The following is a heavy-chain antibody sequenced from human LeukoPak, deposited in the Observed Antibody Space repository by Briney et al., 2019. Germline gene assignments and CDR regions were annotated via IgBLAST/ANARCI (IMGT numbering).Heavy chain of an antibody. CDR1: GDSFSSYY. Sequence: SETLSLTCTVSGDSFSSYYWTWIRQPPGKGLERIGYSDSSKYNPSLKSRVTISTDTSKRHFSLTLSSVTAADSAVYYCARTRRHYYGSGKNVNSWPAGLDVWGQGTTVTVS. D-gene: IGHD3-10*01. CDR2: SDSS. J-gene: IGHJ6*02. V-gene: IGHV4-59*01. CDR3: ARTRRHYYGSGKNVNSWPAGLDV.